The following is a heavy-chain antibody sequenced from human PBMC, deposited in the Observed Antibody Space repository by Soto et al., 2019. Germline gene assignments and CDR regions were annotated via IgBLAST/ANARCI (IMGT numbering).Heavy chain of an antibody. CDR1: GFSLSTSGVG. CDR2: IYWDDDK. Sequence: QITLKESGPTLVKPTQTLTLTCTFSGFSLSTSGVGVGWIRQPPGKALEWLALIYWDDDKRYSPSLKSRLTITKDPSKNQVVLTMTHMDPVDTATYYCAHYFYILVDDAFDIWGQGTMVTVSS. V-gene: IGHV2-5*02. CDR3: AHYFYILVDDAFDI. D-gene: IGHD2-8*02. J-gene: IGHJ3*02.